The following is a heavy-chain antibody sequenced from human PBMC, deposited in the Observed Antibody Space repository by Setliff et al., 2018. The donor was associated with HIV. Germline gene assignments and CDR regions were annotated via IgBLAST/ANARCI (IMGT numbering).Heavy chain of an antibody. J-gene: IGHJ6*02. CDR2: IYTGGST. D-gene: IGHD6-6*01. CDR1: GFTFSSYE. V-gene: IGHV3-66*01. CDR3: ARDQSIFAESAIMAARPRYYYGMDV. Sequence: GGSLRLSCAASGFTFSSYEMNWVRQAPGKGLEWVSVIYTGGSTHYADSVKGRFVISRDNSKNTVYLQMNRLRVEDTAVYYCARDQSIFAESAIMAARPRYYYGMDVWGHGTTVTVSS.